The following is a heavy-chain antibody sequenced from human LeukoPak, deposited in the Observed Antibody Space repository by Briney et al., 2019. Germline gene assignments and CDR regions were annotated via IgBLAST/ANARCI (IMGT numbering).Heavy chain of an antibody. CDR3: ARELSPVVKYYFEY. CDR2: IWYDGSNK. D-gene: IGHD3-22*01. CDR1: GFTFSSYG. V-gene: IGHV3-33*01. J-gene: IGHJ4*02. Sequence: PGGSLRLSCAASGFTFSSYGIHWVRQAPGKGLEWVAVIWYDGSNKYYADSVKGRFTISRDNSKNTLYLQMNSLRAEDTALYYCARELSPVVKYYFEYWDQGTLVTVSP.